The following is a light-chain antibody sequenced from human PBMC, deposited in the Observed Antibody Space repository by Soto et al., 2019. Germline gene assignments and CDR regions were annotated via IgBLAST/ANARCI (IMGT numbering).Light chain of an antibody. CDR3: SSYTSSSTRV. Sequence: QSVLTQPASVSGSPGQSITISCTGTSSDVGGYNYVSWYQQHPGKAPKLMIYDVSNRPSGVSNRFSGSKSGNTASLTISGLLAEEEAGYYCSSYTSSSTRVFGVRTKLTGL. CDR1: SSDVGGYNY. J-gene: IGLJ2*01. CDR2: DVS. V-gene: IGLV2-14*01.